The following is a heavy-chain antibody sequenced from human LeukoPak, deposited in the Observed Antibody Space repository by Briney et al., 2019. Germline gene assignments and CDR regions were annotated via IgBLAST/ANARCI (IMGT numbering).Heavy chain of an antibody. CDR2: INPNSGGT. CDR1: GYTFTGYY. J-gene: IGHJ4*02. D-gene: IGHD6-19*01. Sequence: ASVKVSCKASGYTFTGYYMHWVRQAPGQGLEWMGRINPNSGGTNYAQKFQGWVTMTRDTSISTAYMELSRLRSDDTAVYYCACIAVAGTDFDYWGQGTLVTVSS. CDR3: ACIAVAGTDFDY. V-gene: IGHV1-2*04.